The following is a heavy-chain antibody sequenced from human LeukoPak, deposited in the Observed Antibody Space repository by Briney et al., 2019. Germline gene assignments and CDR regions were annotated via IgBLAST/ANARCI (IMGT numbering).Heavy chain of an antibody. CDR2: ISGSGGST. J-gene: IGHJ4*02. D-gene: IGHD6-13*01. CDR1: GFTFSSYA. CDR3: AKDPLAAAGTRYYFDY. V-gene: IGHV3-23*01. Sequence: PGGSLRLSCAASGFTFSSYAMSWVRQAPGKGPEWVSAISGSGGSTYYADSVKGRFTISRDNSKNTLYLQMNSLRAEDTAVYYCAKDPLAAAGTRYYFDYWGQGTLVTVSS.